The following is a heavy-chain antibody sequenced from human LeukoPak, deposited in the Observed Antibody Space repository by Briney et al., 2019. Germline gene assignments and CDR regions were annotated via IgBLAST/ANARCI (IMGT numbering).Heavy chain of an antibody. CDR1: GFTVSSNY. V-gene: IGHV3-23*01. D-gene: IGHD3-22*01. CDR3: AKDYLYYYDSSGYYSGY. CDR2: ISGSGGST. J-gene: IGHJ4*02. Sequence: GGSLRLSCAASGFTVSSNYMTWVRQAPGKGLEWVSAISGSGGSTYYPDSVKGRCTISRDNSKNPLYLQMNSLRAEDTAVYYCAKDYLYYYDSSGYYSGYWGQGTLVTVSS.